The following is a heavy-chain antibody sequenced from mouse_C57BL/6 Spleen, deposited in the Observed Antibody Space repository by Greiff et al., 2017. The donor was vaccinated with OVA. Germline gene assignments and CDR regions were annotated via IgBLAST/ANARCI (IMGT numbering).Heavy chain of an antibody. V-gene: IGHV1-80*01. J-gene: IGHJ1*03. D-gene: IGHD1-1*01. Sequence: QVQLQQSGAELVKPGASVKISCKASGYAFSSYWMNWVKQRPGKGLEWIGQIYPGDGDTNYNGKFKGKATLTADKSSSTAYMQLSSLTSEDSAVYFCTRGYGSSKYFDVWGTGTTVTVSS. CDR2: IYPGDGDT. CDR3: TRGYGSSKYFDV. CDR1: GYAFSSYW.